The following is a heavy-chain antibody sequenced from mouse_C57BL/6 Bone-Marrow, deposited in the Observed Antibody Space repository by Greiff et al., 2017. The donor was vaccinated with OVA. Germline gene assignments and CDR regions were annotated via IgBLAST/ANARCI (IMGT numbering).Heavy chain of an antibody. CDR2: LSSGGSYT. J-gene: IGHJ3*01. CDR1: GFTFSSYG. V-gene: IGHV5-6*02. D-gene: IGHD1-1*01. Sequence: EVMLVESGGDLVKPGGSLKLSCAASGFTFSSYGMSWVRQTPDKRLAWVATLSSGGSYTYYPDSVKGRFTITRDNAKNTLYLQMSSLKSEDTAMYYCARRVYYYGLFAYWGQGTLVTVSA. CDR3: ARRVYYYGLFAY.